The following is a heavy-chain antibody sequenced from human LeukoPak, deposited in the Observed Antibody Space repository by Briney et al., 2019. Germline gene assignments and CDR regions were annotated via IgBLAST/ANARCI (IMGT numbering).Heavy chain of an antibody. Sequence: PGGSLRLSCAASGFTFSSYGMHWVRQAPGKGLEWVAVISYDGSNKYYADSVKGRFTISRDNSKNTLYLQMNSLRAEDTAVYYCANHNPLPKYYDSMFCWGQGTLVTVSS. CDR3: ANHNPLPKYYDSMFC. J-gene: IGHJ4*02. V-gene: IGHV3-30*18. CDR1: GFTFSSYG. D-gene: IGHD3-22*01. CDR2: ISYDGSNK.